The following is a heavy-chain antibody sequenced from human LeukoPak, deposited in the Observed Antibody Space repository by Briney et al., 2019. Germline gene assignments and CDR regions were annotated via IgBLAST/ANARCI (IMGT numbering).Heavy chain of an antibody. Sequence: GGSLRLSCAASGFTFSSYSMNWVRQAPGKGLEWVSYISSSSSTIYYADSVKGRFTISRDNAKNSLYLQMNSLRYEDTAVYYCARVLSGMRIDPWGQGTLVTVSS. D-gene: IGHD3-16*02. CDR2: ISSSSSTI. V-gene: IGHV3-48*02. J-gene: IGHJ5*02. CDR3: ARVLSGMRIDP. CDR1: GFTFSSYS.